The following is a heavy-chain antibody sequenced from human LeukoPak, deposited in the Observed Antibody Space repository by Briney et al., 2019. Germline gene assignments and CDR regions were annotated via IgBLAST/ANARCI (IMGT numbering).Heavy chain of an antibody. D-gene: IGHD3-22*01. Sequence: GGSLRLSCAASGFTVSSNYMSWVRQAPGKGLEWVSIIYSSGGTYYADSVRGRFTISRDNSKNILYLQMNSLRAEDTAVYYCAKDLDSTGYYYGGDYWGQGTLVTVSS. CDR1: GFTVSSNY. CDR2: IYSSGGT. J-gene: IGHJ4*02. CDR3: AKDLDSTGYYYGGDY. V-gene: IGHV3-66*01.